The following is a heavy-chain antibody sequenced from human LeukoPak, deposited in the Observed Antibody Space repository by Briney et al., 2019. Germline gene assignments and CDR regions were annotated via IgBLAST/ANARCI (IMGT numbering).Heavy chain of an antibody. CDR2: INHSGST. D-gene: IGHD4-17*01. CDR1: GGSFSGYY. Sequence: PSETLSLTCAVYGGSFSGYYWSWIRQPPGKGLEWIGEINHSGSTNYNPSLKSRVTISVDTSKNQFSLKLSSVTAADTAVYYCAREYGDYPWFDPWGQGTLVTVSS. V-gene: IGHV4-34*01. J-gene: IGHJ5*02. CDR3: AREYGDYPWFDP.